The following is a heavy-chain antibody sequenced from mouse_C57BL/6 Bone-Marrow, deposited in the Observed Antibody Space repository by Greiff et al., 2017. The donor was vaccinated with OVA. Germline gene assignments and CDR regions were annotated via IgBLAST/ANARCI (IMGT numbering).Heavy chain of an antibody. J-gene: IGHJ1*03. CDR2: INPSTGGT. Sequence: EVKLVESGPELVKPGASVKISCKASGYSFTGYYMNWVKQSPEKSLEWIGEINPSTGGTTYNQKFKAKATLTVDKSSSTAYMQLKSLTSEDSAVYYCARGLYYGNPFDVWGTGTTVTVSS. D-gene: IGHD2-1*01. CDR1: GYSFTGYY. V-gene: IGHV1-42*01. CDR3: ARGLYYGNPFDV.